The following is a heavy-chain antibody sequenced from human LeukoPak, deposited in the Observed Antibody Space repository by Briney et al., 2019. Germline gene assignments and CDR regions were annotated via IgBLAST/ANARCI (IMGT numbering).Heavy chain of an antibody. J-gene: IGHJ4*02. CDR2: ISSGSSYI. Sequence: EGSLRLSCVASGFTFSRYSMNWVRQAPGKGLEWVSSISSGSSYIYYADSVKGRFTISRDNAKNSLYLQMNSLRAEDTAVYYCARDSASGYLDYWGPGTLVTVSS. CDR1: GFTFSRYS. D-gene: IGHD2-15*01. V-gene: IGHV3-21*01. CDR3: ARDSASGYLDY.